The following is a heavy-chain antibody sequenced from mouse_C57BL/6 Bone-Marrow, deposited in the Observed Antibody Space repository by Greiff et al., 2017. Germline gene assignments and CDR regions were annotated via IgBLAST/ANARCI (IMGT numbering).Heavy chain of an antibody. CDR3: ARGVAYDYDGGWYFDV. J-gene: IGHJ1*03. D-gene: IGHD2-4*01. Sequence: QVQLQQPGAELVRPGSSVKLSCKASGYTFTSYWIHWVKQRPIQGLEWIGNIDPSDSETHYNQKFKDKATLTVDKSSSTAYMQLSSLTSEDSAVYYCARGVAYDYDGGWYFDVWGTGTTVTVSS. CDR2: IDPSDSET. V-gene: IGHV1-52*01. CDR1: GYTFTSYW.